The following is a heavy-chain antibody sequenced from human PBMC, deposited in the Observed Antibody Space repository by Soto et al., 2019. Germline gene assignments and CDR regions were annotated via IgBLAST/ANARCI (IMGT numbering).Heavy chain of an antibody. Sequence: GGSLRLSCAPSGFTFRSFTMNWVRQAPGKGLEWVSTISSNSAYIYYTDALRGRITISRDNAKNTLHLQMNSLRAEDTAVYYCTRDASRDSSARGWFDPWGPGTLVTVSS. CDR1: GFTFRSFT. CDR3: TRDASRDSSARGWFDP. J-gene: IGHJ5*02. D-gene: IGHD6-13*01. V-gene: IGHV3-21*01. CDR2: ISSNSAYI.